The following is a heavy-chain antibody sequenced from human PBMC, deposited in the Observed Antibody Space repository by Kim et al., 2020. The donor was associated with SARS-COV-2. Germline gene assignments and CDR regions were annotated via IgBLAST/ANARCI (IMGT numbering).Heavy chain of an antibody. D-gene: IGHD1-1*01. CDR2: IYYSGTT. CDR1: GGSISSSSYY. V-gene: IGHV4-39*07. CDR3: ARDSNWNPV. J-gene: IGHJ4*02. Sequence: SETLSLTCTVSGGSISSSSYYWGWIRQPPGKGLEWIGSIYYSGTTYYNTSLKSRVTISVDTSKNRFSLKLSSVTAADTAVYYCARDSNWNPVWGQGTLVTVSS.